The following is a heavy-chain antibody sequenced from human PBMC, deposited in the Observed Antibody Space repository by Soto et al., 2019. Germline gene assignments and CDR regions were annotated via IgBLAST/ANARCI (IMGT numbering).Heavy chain of an antibody. D-gene: IGHD3-16*02. CDR1: GFTLSTYS. J-gene: IGHJ6*02. CDR2: ITSSGSTT. CDR3: ARVAIASGGVIAVTYALDV. Sequence: PGGFLRLSCEVSGFTLSTYSMNWVRQAPEKRLEWVSFITSSGSTTYYADSVKGRFTVSRDNVKNSLFLQMNSLRDEDTAVYYCARVAIASGGVIAVTYALDVWGQGTTVTVSS. V-gene: IGHV3-48*02.